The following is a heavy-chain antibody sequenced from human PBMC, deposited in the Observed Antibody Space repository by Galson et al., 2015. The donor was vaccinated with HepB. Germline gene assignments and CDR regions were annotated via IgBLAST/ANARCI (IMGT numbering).Heavy chain of an antibody. CDR2: ISGSDNSA. CDR3: AKDSGWEHAA. D-gene: IGHD1-26*01. J-gene: IGHJ4*02. Sequence: SLRLSCAASGFTFKTHGMSWVRQAPGKGLEWVSGISGSDNSALYGDSVKGRFTISRDNSKNTLYLQMNSLGVEDTAVYYCAKDSGWEHAAWGQGILVTVSS. CDR1: GFTFKTHG. V-gene: IGHV3-23*01.